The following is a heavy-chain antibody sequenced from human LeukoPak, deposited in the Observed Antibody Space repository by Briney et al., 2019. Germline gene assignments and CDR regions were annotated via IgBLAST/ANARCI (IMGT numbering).Heavy chain of an antibody. CDR3: ARGALELLWFGELEDY. J-gene: IGHJ4*02. CDR1: GYTFTSYG. V-gene: IGHV1-18*01. CDR2: ISAYNGNT. Sequence: ASVKVSRKASGYTFTSYGISWVRQAPGQGLEWMGWISAYNGNTNYAQKLQGRVTMTTDTSTSTAYMELRSLRSDDTAVYYCARGALELLWFGELEDYWGQGTLVTVSS. D-gene: IGHD3-10*01.